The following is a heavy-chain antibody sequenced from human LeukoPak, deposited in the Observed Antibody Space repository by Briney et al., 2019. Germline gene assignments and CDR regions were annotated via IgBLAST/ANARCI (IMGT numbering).Heavy chain of an antibody. D-gene: IGHD3-3*01. CDR1: GFTFNSYA. J-gene: IGHJ4*02. CDR2: IRYDGSNK. Sequence: GGSLRLSCAASGFTFNSYAMTWVRQAPGKGLEWVAFIRYDGSNKYYADSVKGRFTISRDNSKNTLYLQMNSLRAEDTAVYYCAKDGTYYDFWSGYFHPNFYFDYWGQGTLVTVSS. V-gene: IGHV3-30*02. CDR3: AKDGTYYDFWSGYFHPNFYFDY.